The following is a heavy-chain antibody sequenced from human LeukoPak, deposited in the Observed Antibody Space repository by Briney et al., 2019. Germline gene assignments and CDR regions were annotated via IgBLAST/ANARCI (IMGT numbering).Heavy chain of an antibody. J-gene: IGHJ4*02. CDR3: ARDLPDLTYPYDSSGLDY. V-gene: IGHV1-18*01. CDR1: GYTFTNYG. CDR2: ISAYNGDT. Sequence: GASVKVSCKASGYTFTNYGISWVRQAPGQGLEWMGWISAYNGDTNYAQMLQGRVTLTTDASTNTAYMELRSLRSDDTAVYYCARDLPDLTYPYDSSGLDYWGQGTLVTVST. D-gene: IGHD3-22*01.